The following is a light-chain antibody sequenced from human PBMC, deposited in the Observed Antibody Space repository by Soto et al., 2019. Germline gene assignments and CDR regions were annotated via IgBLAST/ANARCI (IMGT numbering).Light chain of an antibody. CDR1: QTLNNMN. Sequence: DIVLTQSPGTLSLSPGERATLSCRASQTLNNMNFSWYRQKPGQAHRLLIYGASNRATGTADRLSGSGSGTDFNLTISGLEPEDFAVYYCQGYGDSPPAFTFGQGTKLQIK. J-gene: IGKJ2*01. V-gene: IGKV3-20*01. CDR3: QGYGDSPPAFT. CDR2: GAS.